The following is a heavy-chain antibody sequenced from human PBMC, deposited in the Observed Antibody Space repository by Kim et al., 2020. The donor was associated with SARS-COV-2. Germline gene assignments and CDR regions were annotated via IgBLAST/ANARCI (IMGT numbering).Heavy chain of an antibody. D-gene: IGHD5-12*01. CDR2: IYYSGST. V-gene: IGHV4-61*01. CDR3: ARDRWLRPPLGMDV. CDR1: GGSVSSGSYY. J-gene: IGHJ6*02. Sequence: SETLSLTCTVSGGSVSSGSYYWSWIRQPPGKGLEWIGYIYYSGSTNYNPSLKSRVTISVDTSKNQFSLKLSSVTAADTAVYYCARDRWLRPPLGMDVWGQGTTVTVSS.